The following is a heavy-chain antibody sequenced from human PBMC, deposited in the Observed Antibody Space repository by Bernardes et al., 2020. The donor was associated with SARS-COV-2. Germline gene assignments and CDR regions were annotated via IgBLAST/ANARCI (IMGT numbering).Heavy chain of an antibody. CDR3: ATAYAIFGVVRVPDY. V-gene: IGHV1-24*01. D-gene: IGHD3-3*02. J-gene: IGHJ4*02. CDR2: FDPEDGET. CDR1: GYTLTALS. Sequence: AALKVFCKVSGYTLTALSMHWVRQAPGKGLEWMGGFDPEDGETIHAQKFQGRVTMTEDTSTDTAYMELSSLRSEDTAVYYCATAYAIFGVVRVPDYWGQGTLVTVSS.